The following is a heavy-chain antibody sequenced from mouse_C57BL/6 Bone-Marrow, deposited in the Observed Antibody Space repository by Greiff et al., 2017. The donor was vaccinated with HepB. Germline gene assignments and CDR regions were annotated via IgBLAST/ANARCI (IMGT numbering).Heavy chain of an antibody. V-gene: IGHV3-6*01. CDR2: ISYDGSN. CDR3: ASKVYDGYYKYYAMDY. D-gene: IGHD2-3*01. J-gene: IGHJ4*01. Sequence: EVKLQESGPGLVKPSQSLSLTCSVTGYSITSGYYWNWIRQFPGNKLEWMGYISYDGSNNYNPSLKNRISITRDTSKNQFFLKLNSVTTEDTATYYCASKVYDGYYKYYAMDYWGQGTSVTVSS. CDR1: GYSITSGYY.